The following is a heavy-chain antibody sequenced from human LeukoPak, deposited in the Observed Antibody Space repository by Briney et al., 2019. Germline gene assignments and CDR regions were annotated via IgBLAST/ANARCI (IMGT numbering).Heavy chain of an antibody. Sequence: ASVKVSCKASGYTFTDYYMHWVRQAPGQGLEWMGWINAKSGDTKYAQKFQARVTMTRDSSITTTYMELSRLTSDDTAVYFCARQLTSSGLDSWGQGTLVTVSS. D-gene: IGHD6-19*01. CDR1: GYTFTDYY. CDR2: INAKSGDT. CDR3: ARQLTSSGLDS. V-gene: IGHV1-2*02. J-gene: IGHJ4*02.